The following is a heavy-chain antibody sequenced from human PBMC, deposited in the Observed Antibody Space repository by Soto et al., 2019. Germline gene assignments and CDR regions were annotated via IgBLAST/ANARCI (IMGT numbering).Heavy chain of an antibody. CDR1: GYIFTAYS. CDR2: VNPSGGST. V-gene: IGHV1-46*01. Sequence: ASVKVSCKASGYIFTAYSMHWVRQAPGQGLEWMGVVNPSGGSTNYAQRFQGRITMTRDTSTSTVYMDLKFLTSEDTAIYYCAREENCSDGVCYSEYFQRWGQGTLVTVSS. D-gene: IGHD2-15*01. CDR3: AREENCSDGVCYSEYFQR. J-gene: IGHJ1*01.